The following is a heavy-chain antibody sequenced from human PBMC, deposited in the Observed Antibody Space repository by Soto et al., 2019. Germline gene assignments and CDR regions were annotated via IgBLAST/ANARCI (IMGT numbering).Heavy chain of an antibody. Sequence: ASVKVSCKASGYTFTGYYMHWVRQAPGQGLEWMGWINPNSGGTNYAQKFQGWVTMTRDTSISTAYMELSRLRSDDTAVYYCAREHGGGNSRYYYYGMDVWGQGTTVTVSS. D-gene: IGHD2-21*02. CDR1: GYTFTGYY. CDR2: INPNSGGT. J-gene: IGHJ6*02. V-gene: IGHV1-2*04. CDR3: AREHGGGNSRYYYYGMDV.